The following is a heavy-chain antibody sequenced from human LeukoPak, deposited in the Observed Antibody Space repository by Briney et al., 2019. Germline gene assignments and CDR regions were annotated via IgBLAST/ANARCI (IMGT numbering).Heavy chain of an antibody. CDR3: VTTWGAHYWYFDL. V-gene: IGHV3-21*01. Sequence: GGSLRLSCACSGFTFSTYSMNWVRQAPGKGLEWVSSITSSNNYIYYADSMKGRFTISRDNAKNSLYLQMNSLRAEDTAVYYCVTTWGAHYWYFDLWGRGALVTVSS. D-gene: IGHD1-26*01. CDR1: GFTFSTYS. CDR2: ITSSNNYI. J-gene: IGHJ2*01.